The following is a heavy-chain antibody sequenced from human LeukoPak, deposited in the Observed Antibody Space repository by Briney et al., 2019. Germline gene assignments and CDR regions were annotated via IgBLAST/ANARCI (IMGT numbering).Heavy chain of an antibody. CDR2: ITGSGGYT. J-gene: IGHJ5*02. Sequence: GGSLRLSCAASGFTFSSYAVSWVRQAPGKGLEWVSAITGSGGYTYNADSVKGRFTISRDNSKNTLYLQMNSLRAEDTAVYYCAKVGVAGGYYWFDPWGQGTLVTVSS. D-gene: IGHD6-19*01. CDR1: GFTFSSYA. V-gene: IGHV3-23*01. CDR3: AKVGVAGGYYWFDP.